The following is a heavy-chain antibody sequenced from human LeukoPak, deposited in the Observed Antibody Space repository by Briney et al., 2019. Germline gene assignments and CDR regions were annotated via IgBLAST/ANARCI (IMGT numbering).Heavy chain of an antibody. J-gene: IGHJ4*02. D-gene: IGHD2-2*01. CDR2: MNPNSGNT. CDR1: GYTFTSYD. V-gene: IGHV1-8*03. CDR3: ARGLKGYCSSTSCPYRNDY. Sequence: APVKVSCKASGYTFTSYDINWVRQATGQGLEWMGWMNPNSGNTGYAQKFQGRVTITRNTSISTAYMELSSLRSEDTAVYYCARGLKGYCSSTSCPYRNDYWGQGTLVTVSS.